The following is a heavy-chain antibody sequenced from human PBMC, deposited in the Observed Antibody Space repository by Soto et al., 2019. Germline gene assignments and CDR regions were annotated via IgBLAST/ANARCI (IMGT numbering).Heavy chain of an antibody. CDR2: ISSTGSTT. CDR3: ASEARGFDY. Sequence: EVQLVESGGGSIQTGGSLRLSCAASGFTFSSYSMNWVRQAPGKGLEWISYISSTGSTTYYADSVKGRFTTSRDNAKNSLFLQINSLRDEDTAVYYCASEARGFDYWGQGTTVTVSS. J-gene: IGHJ4*02. D-gene: IGHD3-10*01. V-gene: IGHV3-48*02. CDR1: GFTFSSYS.